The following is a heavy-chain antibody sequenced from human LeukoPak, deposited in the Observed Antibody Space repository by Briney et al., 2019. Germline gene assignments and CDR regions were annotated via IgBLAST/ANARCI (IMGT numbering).Heavy chain of an antibody. Sequence: PGGSLRLSCAASGFTFSSYGMHWVRQAPGKGLEWVAFIRYDGSNKYYADSVKGRFTISRDNSRNTLYLQMNSLRAEDMAVYYCAKDGGQGADYWGQGTLVSVSS. J-gene: IGHJ4*02. D-gene: IGHD3-16*01. V-gene: IGHV3-30*02. CDR2: IRYDGSNK. CDR1: GFTFSSYG. CDR3: AKDGGQGADY.